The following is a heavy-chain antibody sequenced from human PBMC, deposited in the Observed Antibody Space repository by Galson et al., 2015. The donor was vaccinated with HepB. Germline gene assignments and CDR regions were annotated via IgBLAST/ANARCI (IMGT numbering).Heavy chain of an antibody. J-gene: IGHJ4*02. Sequence: SVKVSCKASGFTFTSPAMQWVRQARGQRLEWIGWIVVGSGNTNYAQKFQERVTITRDMSTSTAYMELSSLRSEDTAVYYCAAGHGRCSSTSCLGGDYYFDYWGQGTLVTVSS. CDR2: IVVGSGNT. CDR3: AAGHGRCSSTSCLGGDYYFDY. CDR1: GFTFTSPA. D-gene: IGHD2-2*01. V-gene: IGHV1-58*02.